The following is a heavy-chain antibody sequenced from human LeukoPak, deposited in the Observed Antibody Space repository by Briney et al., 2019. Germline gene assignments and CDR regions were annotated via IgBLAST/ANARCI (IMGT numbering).Heavy chain of an antibody. CDR2: INPNSGGT. D-gene: IGHD3-22*01. J-gene: IGHJ4*02. V-gene: IGHV1-2*02. CDR1: GYTFTGYY. CDR3: ARYYYDSSGSYYYFDY. Sequence: ASVKVSCKASGYTFTGYYMHWVRQAPGQGLEWMGWINPNSGGTNYAQKFQGRVTMTRDTSISTAYMELSRLRSDDTAVYYCARYYYDSSGSYYYFDYWGQGTLVTVSS.